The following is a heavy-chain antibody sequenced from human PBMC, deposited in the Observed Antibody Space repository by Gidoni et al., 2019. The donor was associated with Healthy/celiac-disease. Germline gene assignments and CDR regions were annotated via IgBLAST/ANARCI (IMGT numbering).Heavy chain of an antibody. CDR1: GFTFSSYS. Sequence: EVQLVESGGGLVQPGGSLRLSCAASGFTFSSYSMNWVRQAPGKGLEWVSYISSSSSTIYYADSVKGRFTISRDNAKNSLYLQMNSLRDEDTAVYYCARGLPYGDYVEHDYWGQGTLVTVSS. V-gene: IGHV3-48*02. J-gene: IGHJ4*02. CDR2: ISSSSSTI. CDR3: ARGLPYGDYVEHDY. D-gene: IGHD4-17*01.